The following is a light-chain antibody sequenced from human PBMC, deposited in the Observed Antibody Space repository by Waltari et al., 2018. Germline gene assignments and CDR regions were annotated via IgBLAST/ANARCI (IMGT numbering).Light chain of an antibody. J-gene: IGLJ2*01. CDR3: CSYAGSSTFEV. Sequence: QSALTQPASVSGSPGQSITISCTGNSSDVGRSNLVSRYQQHPGKAPKLMIYEGSKRPSGVSNRFSGSKSGNTASLRISGLQAEDEADYYCCSYAGSSTFEVFGGGTKLTVL. CDR1: SSDVGRSNL. CDR2: EGS. V-gene: IGLV2-23*03.